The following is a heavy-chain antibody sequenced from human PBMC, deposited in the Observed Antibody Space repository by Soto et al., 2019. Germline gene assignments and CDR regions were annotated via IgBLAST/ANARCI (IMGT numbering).Heavy chain of an antibody. CDR1: GFTVSDS. Sequence: EVQLVETGGGLIQPGGSLKLSCSVAGFTVSDSMSWVRQAPGKGLECVSFIHSDGSTHYTDSVRGRFTISRDNSKNTLYPQIDRLRVDDTALYFCARDDSGPFDYWGQGTLVTVSS. V-gene: IGHV3-53*02. CDR3: ARDDSGPFDY. D-gene: IGHD6-19*01. J-gene: IGHJ4*02. CDR2: IHSDGST.